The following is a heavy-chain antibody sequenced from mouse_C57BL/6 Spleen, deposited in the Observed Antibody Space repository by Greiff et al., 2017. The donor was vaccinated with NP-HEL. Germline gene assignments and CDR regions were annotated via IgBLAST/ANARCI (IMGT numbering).Heavy chain of an antibody. CDR1: GFTFTDYY. CDR2: IRNKANGYTT. CDR3: ARSPRYDGYSFDY. V-gene: IGHV7-3*01. D-gene: IGHD2-3*01. Sequence: EVQRVESGGGLVQPGGSLSLSCAASGFTFTDYYMSWVRQPPGKALEWLGFIRNKANGYTTEYSASVKGRFTISRDNSQSILYLQMNALRAEDSATYYCARSPRYDGYSFDYWGQGTTLTVSS. J-gene: IGHJ2*01.